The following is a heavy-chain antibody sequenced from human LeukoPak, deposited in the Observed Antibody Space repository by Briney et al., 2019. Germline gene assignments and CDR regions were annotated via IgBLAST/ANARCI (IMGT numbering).Heavy chain of an antibody. CDR1: GFTSSSYW. D-gene: IGHD6-6*01. Sequence: GGSLRLSCAASGFTSSSYWMSGVRQATGEGLEGVADIKQDGNEKYYVDSVKGRFTISRDNAKNSLYLHMNTLRADDTAVYYCARSRSRIAARPHYYYYYYMDVWGKGTTVTVSS. J-gene: IGHJ6*03. CDR2: IKQDGNEK. CDR3: ARSRSRIAARPHYYYYYYMDV. V-gene: IGHV3-7*01.